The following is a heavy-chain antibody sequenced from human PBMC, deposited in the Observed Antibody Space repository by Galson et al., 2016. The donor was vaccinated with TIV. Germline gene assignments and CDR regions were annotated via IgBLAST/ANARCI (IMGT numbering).Heavy chain of an antibody. CDR3: ARPPTGIEPHYCGMDV. CDR1: GYTFTSYD. Sequence: SVKVSCKASGYTFTSYDIIWVRPAAGQGLEWMGWMNPRSGNTDYAQKFQGRVTMSMNTPISTAYMKMSSLRSEDTAVYFCARPPTGIEPHYCGMDVWGQGTTVTVSS. J-gene: IGHJ6*02. D-gene: IGHD1-1*01. CDR2: MNPRSGNT. V-gene: IGHV1-8*02.